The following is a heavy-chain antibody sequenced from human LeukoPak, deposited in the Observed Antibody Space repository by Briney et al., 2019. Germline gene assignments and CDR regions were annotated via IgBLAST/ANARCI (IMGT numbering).Heavy chain of an antibody. V-gene: IGHV1-2*02. Sequence: VASVKVSCKASGYTFTGYYMHWVRQAPGQGLEWMGWINPNSGGTNYAQKFQGRVTMTRDTSISTAYMELSRLRSDDTAVYYCARGGCSHGVCLLFPMDVWGKGTTVTVSS. CDR3: ARGGCSHGVCLLFPMDV. J-gene: IGHJ6*03. D-gene: IGHD2-8*01. CDR1: GYTFTGYY. CDR2: INPNSGGT.